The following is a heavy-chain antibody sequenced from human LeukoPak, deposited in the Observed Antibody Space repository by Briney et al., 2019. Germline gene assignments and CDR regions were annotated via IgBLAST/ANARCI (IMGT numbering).Heavy chain of an antibody. CDR2: ISGSGGST. V-gene: IGHV3-23*01. J-gene: IGHJ4*02. CDR1: GFTFSTYA. D-gene: IGHD3-10*01. Sequence: GGSLRLSCAASGFTFSTYAMSWVRQAPGKGLEWVSGISGSGGSTYCADSVKGRFTISRDNSKNTLYLQMNSLSAEDTAVYYCAKDRKVRGVSCFDYWGQGTLVTVSS. CDR3: AKDRKVRGVSCFDY.